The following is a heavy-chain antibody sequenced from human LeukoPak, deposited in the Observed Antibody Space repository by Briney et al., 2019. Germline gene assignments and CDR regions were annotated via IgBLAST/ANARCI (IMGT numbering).Heavy chain of an antibody. D-gene: IGHD3-3*01. CDR3: ARDAGVTYYDFWSGYYSPYYFDY. CDR2: INPSGGST. V-gene: IGHV1-46*01. CDR1: GYTFTSYY. J-gene: IGHJ4*02. Sequence: ASVKVSCKASGYTFTSYYMHWVRQAPGQGLEWMGIINPSGGSTSYAQKFQGRVTMTRDTSTSTVYMELSSLRSEDTAAYYCARDAGVTYYDFWSGYYSPYYFDYWGQGTLVTVSS.